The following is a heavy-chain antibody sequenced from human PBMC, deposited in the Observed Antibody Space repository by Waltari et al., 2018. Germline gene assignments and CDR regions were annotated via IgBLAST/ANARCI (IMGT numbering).Heavy chain of an antibody. V-gene: IGHV4-34*01. Sequence: QVQLQQWGAGLLKPSETLSLTCAVYGGSFSGYYWSWIRQPPGKGLEWIGEINHSGSTNYNPSLKSRVTISVDTSKNQFSLKLSSVTAADTAVYYCARTRPRSPVGSWGQGTLVTVSS. D-gene: IGHD3-10*01. CDR2: INHSGST. CDR1: GGSFSGYY. CDR3: ARTRPRSPVGS. J-gene: IGHJ4*02.